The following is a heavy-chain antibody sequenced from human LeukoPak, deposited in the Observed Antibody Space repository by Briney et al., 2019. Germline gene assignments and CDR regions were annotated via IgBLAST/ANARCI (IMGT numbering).Heavy chain of an antibody. CDR3: ARDLSRTYTVDY. D-gene: IGHD2-2*02. J-gene: IGHJ4*02. CDR1: GFTFSSHA. V-gene: IGHV3-30*04. CDR2: VSYDGRIN. Sequence: GGSLRLSCAASGFTFSSHAMHWVRQAPGKGLEWVAFVSYDGRINSYAGFVKGRFTISRDNSKNTLYLQMNTLRREDTAVYFCARDLSRTYTVDYWGQGTLVTVSS.